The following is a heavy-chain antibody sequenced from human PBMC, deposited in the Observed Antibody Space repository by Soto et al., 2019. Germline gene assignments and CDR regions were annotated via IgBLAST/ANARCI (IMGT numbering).Heavy chain of an antibody. CDR1: GFTFSNYA. Sequence: SLRLSCAASGFTFSNYAMHWVRQAPGKGLEWVALTSYDGNNEYYTDSVKGRFTISRDNSKNTLFLQMNSPRPEDTAVYYCAKDKGVFNWATSYFDYWGKGALVTDSS. CDR2: TSYDGNNE. V-gene: IGHV3-30*18. D-gene: IGHD1-1*01. J-gene: IGHJ4*02. CDR3: AKDKGVFNWATSYFDY.